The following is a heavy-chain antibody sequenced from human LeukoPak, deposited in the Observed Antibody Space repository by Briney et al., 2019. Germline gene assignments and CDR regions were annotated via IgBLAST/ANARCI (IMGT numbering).Heavy chain of an antibody. D-gene: IGHD2-2*01. CDR1: GFTVSSNY. Sequence: GGSLRLSCAASGFTVSSNYMSWVRQAPGKGLEWVSVIYSGGSTYYADSVKGRFTISRDNSKNTLYLQMNSLRAEDTAVYYCAKELRDIVVVPAAIPPGAFDYWGQGTPVTVSS. V-gene: IGHV3-53*01. CDR3: AKELRDIVVVPAAIPPGAFDY. J-gene: IGHJ4*02. CDR2: IYSGGST.